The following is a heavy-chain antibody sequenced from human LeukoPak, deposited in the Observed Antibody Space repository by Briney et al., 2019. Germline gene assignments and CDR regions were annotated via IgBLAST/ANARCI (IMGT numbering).Heavy chain of an antibody. D-gene: IGHD4-17*01. CDR1: GGTFSSYA. Sequence: SVKVSCKASGGTFSSYAISWVRQAPGQGLEWMGRIIPILGIANYAQKFQGRVTITADKSTSTAYMELSSPRSEDTAVYYCARDSHDYGDYNDAFDIWGQGTMVTVSS. CDR3: ARDSHDYGDYNDAFDI. J-gene: IGHJ3*02. V-gene: IGHV1-69*04. CDR2: IIPILGIA.